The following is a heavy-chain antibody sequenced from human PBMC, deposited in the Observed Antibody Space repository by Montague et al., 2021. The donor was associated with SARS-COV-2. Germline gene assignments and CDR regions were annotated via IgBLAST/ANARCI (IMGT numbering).Heavy chain of an antibody. V-gene: IGHV4-31*03. CDR1: GDSISSGGYF. CDR2: ISYSGXT. J-gene: IGHJ4*02. D-gene: IGHD4-11*01. CDR3: PASGRRGYSNRFHH. Sequence: TLSLTCTVSGDSISSGGYFWTWLRQHPGTGLELIGSISYSGXTXYXXXXTXRVSISMDTSKNAFSLSLHSVTAADTAEYFCPASGRRGYSNRFHHCGRGSLVTVSS.